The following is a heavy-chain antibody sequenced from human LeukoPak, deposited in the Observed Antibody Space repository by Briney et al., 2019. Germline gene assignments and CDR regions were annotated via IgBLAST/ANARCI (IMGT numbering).Heavy chain of an antibody. V-gene: IGHV1-18*01. CDR2: ISAYNGNT. J-gene: IGHJ6*02. Sequence: ASVKVSCKASGYTFTSYGISWVRQAPGQGLEWMGWISAYNGNTNYAQKLQGRVTMTTDTSTSTAYMELRSLRSDDTAVYYCARDSGWFGGLLNYYYYGMDVWGQGTTVTVSS. D-gene: IGHD3-10*01. CDR3: ARDSGWFGGLLNYYYYGMDV. CDR1: GYTFTSYG.